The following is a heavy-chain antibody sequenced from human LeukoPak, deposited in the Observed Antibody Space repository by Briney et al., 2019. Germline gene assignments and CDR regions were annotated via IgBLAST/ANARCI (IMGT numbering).Heavy chain of an antibody. J-gene: IGHJ4*02. Sequence: ASETLSLTCTVSGGSISSGSYYWSWIRQHAGKGLEWIGRIYTSGSTNYNPSLKSRVTISVDTSKNQFSLKLSSVTAADTAVYYCASSLGTTTDFDYWGQGTLVTVSS. CDR2: IYTSGST. V-gene: IGHV4-61*02. D-gene: IGHD1-14*01. CDR1: GGSISSGSYY. CDR3: ASSLGTTTDFDY.